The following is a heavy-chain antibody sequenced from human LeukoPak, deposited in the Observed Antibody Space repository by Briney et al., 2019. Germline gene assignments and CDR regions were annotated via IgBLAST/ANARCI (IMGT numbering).Heavy chain of an antibody. CDR3: ARDGYNYAFDI. J-gene: IGHJ3*02. Sequence: SVKVSCXASGGTFSSYAISWVRQAHGQGLEWMGRIIPIFGTANYAQKFQGRVTITTDESTSTAYMELSSLRSEDTAVYYCARDGYNYAFDIWGQGTMVTVSS. CDR2: IIPIFGTA. CDR1: GGTFSSYA. V-gene: IGHV1-69*05. D-gene: IGHD5-24*01.